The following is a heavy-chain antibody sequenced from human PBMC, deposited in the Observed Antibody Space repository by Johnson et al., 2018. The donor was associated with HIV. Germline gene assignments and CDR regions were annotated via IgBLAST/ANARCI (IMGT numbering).Heavy chain of an antibody. CDR1: GFTFSSYA. J-gene: IGHJ3*01. V-gene: IGHV3-23*04. D-gene: IGHD2-2*01. CDR2: ISGSGGST. Sequence: VQLVESGGDLVQPGGSLRLSCAASGFTFSSYAMSWVRQAPGKGLEWVPAISGSGGSTYYADSVKGRFTISRDNSKSTLYLQMNSLRAEDTAVYYCARDGGHYCSSTGCWNEHAFDVWGQGTMVTVSS. CDR3: ARDGGHYCSSTGCWNEHAFDV.